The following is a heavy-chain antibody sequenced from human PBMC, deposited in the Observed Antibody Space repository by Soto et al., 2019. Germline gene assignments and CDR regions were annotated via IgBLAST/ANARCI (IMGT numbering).Heavy chain of an antibody. V-gene: IGHV4-31*03. D-gene: IGHD6-13*01. CDR2: IFYSGTT. J-gene: IGHJ4*02. CDR1: GGSISSGGYY. Sequence: PSVTLSVTCTVSGGSISSGGYYWSWIRQHPGKGLEWIGYIFYSGTTYYNPSLKGRVTISVDKSKNQFSLKLSSVTDADTAVYYCARGERQQQRDYWGQGTLVTVSS. CDR3: ARGERQQQRDY.